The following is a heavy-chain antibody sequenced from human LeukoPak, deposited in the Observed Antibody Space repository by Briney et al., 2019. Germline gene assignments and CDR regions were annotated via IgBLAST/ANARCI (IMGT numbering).Heavy chain of an antibody. V-gene: IGHV3-21*01. Sequence: TGGSLRLSCAASGFTFSIYSMNWVRQAPGKGLEWVSSISSSSSYIYYADSVKGRFTISRDNAKNSLYLQMNSLRAEDTAVYYCARDLTADSSGYFALDDAFDIWGQGTMVTVSS. CDR3: ARDLTADSSGYFALDDAFDI. CDR2: ISSSSSYI. J-gene: IGHJ3*02. CDR1: GFTFSIYS. D-gene: IGHD3-22*01.